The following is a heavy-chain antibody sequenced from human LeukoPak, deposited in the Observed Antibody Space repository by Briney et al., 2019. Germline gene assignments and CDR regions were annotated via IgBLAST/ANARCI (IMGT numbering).Heavy chain of an antibody. J-gene: IGHJ5*02. CDR2: ISAYNGNT. V-gene: IGHV1-18*01. Sequence: ASVKVSCKASGYTFTSYGISWVRQAPGQGLEWMGWISAYNGNTNYAQKLQGRVTITTDESTSTAYMELSSLSSEDTAVYYCARVGIAAAGGTEWFDPWGQGTLVTVSS. CDR3: ARVGIAAAGGTEWFDP. CDR1: GYTFTSYG. D-gene: IGHD6-13*01.